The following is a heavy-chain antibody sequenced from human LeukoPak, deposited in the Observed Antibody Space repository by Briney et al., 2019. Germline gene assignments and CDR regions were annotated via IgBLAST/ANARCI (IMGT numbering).Heavy chain of an antibody. CDR2: ISYDGSNK. V-gene: IGHV3-30*18. CDR3: AKDAGSWYLSYFDY. J-gene: IGHJ4*02. Sequence: PGGSLRLSCAASGFTFSSYGMHWVRQAPGKGLEWVAVISYDGSNKYYADSVKGRFTISRDNSKNTLYLQMNSLRAEDTAVYYCAKDAGSWYLSYFDYWGQGTLVTVSS. CDR1: GFTFSSYG. D-gene: IGHD6-13*01.